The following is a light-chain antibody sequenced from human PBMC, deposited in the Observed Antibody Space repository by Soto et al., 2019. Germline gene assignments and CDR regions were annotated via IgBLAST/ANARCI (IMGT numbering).Light chain of an antibody. V-gene: IGLV2-14*01. CDR1: SSDVGGYNY. CDR3: CSYTASDLWV. Sequence: QSALTQPASVSGSPGQSITISCTGTSSDVGGYNYVSWYQQHPGKAPKLMIYEVSNRPSGVSNRFSGSKSGNTASLTISGLQADDEADYFCCSYTASDLWVFGGGTKVTVL. CDR2: EVS. J-gene: IGLJ3*02.